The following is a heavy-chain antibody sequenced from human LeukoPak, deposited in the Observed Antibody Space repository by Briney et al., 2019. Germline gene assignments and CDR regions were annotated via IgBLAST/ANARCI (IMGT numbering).Heavy chain of an antibody. CDR2: IYYSGST. J-gene: IGHJ4*02. V-gene: IGHV4-39*07. CDR3: ARDLTIEREYSGSYYLDY. CDR1: GGSISSSSYY. D-gene: IGHD1-26*01. Sequence: SETLSLTCTVSGGSISSSSYYWGWIRQPPGKGLEWFGSIYYSGSTYYNPSLKSRVTISVDTSKNQFSLKLSSVTAADTAVYYCARDLTIEREYSGSYYLDYWGQGTLVTVSS.